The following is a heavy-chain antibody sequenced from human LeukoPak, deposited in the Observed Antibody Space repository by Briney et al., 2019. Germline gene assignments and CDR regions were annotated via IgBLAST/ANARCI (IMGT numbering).Heavy chain of an antibody. V-gene: IGHV3-64*02. CDR2: ISTNGDGT. Sequence: GGSLRLSCAASGFTFRTYALHWVRQAPGKGLEYVSAISTNGDGTYYADSVKGRFTISRDNSKNTLYLQMNSLRTEDTAVYYCAKTGSSSWGYFDYWGQGTLVTVSS. CDR3: AKTGSSSWGYFDY. J-gene: IGHJ4*02. D-gene: IGHD6-13*01. CDR1: GFTFRTYA.